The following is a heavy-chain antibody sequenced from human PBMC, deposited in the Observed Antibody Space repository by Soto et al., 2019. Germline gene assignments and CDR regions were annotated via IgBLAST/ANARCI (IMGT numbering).Heavy chain of an antibody. D-gene: IGHD6-19*01. CDR2: ISAYNGNT. CDR1: GYTFTSYG. CDR3: ARDLEYSSGWYFGY. Sequence: ASVKVSCKSSGYTFTSYGISWVRQAPGQGLEWMGWISAYNGNTNYAQKLQGRVTMTTDTSTSTAYMELRSLRSDDTAVYYCARDLEYSSGWYFGYWGQGTLVTVSS. V-gene: IGHV1-18*01. J-gene: IGHJ4*02.